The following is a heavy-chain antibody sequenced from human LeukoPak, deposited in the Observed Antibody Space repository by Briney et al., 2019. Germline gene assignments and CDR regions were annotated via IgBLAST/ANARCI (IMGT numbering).Heavy chain of an antibody. V-gene: IGHV3-7*01. J-gene: IGHJ4*02. Sequence: GGSLRLSCAASGFTFSSYWMSWVRQAPGKGLEWVANIKQDGSEKYYVDSVKGRFTISRDNAKNSLYLQMNSLRAEDTAVYYCAKARGFIVGATSYFDYWGQGTLVTVSS. CDR3: AKARGFIVGATSYFDY. CDR1: GFTFSSYW. D-gene: IGHD1-26*01. CDR2: IKQDGSEK.